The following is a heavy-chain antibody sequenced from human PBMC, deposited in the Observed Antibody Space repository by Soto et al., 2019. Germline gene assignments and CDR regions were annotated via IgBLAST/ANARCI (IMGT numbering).Heavy chain of an antibody. Sequence: QLQLQESGSGLVKPSQTLSLTCAVSGGSISSGGYSWSWIRQPPGKGLEWIGYIYHSGSTYYNPSLTSRVTISVDRSKNQFSLKLRSVPAADTAGYDFARGGYIYGSFDYWGQGTLVTVSS. CDR2: IYHSGST. D-gene: IGHD5-18*01. J-gene: IGHJ4*02. CDR3: ARGGYIYGSFDY. CDR1: GGSISSGGYS. V-gene: IGHV4-30-2*01.